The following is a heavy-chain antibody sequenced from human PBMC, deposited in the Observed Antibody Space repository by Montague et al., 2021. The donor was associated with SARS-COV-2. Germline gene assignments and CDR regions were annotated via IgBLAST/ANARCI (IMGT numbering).Heavy chain of an antibody. CDR3: ARMSSNSDDAFDI. V-gene: IGHV1-2*04. Sequence: SVTVSCKASGYTFSDYYIHWVRQAPGQGLEWMGWINPNSGGTDYAQNFQAWVTMTSDMSTSTAYMELSRLRSDDTAVYYCARMSSNSDDAFDIWGQGTMVTVFS. CDR2: INPNSGGT. D-gene: IGHD1-1*01. CDR1: GYTFSDYY. J-gene: IGHJ3*02.